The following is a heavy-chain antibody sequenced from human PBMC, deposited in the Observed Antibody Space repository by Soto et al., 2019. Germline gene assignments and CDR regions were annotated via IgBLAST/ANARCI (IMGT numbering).Heavy chain of an antibody. CDR3: ARRWELDDCFDP. J-gene: IGHJ5*02. CDR1: GGSIISGDYY. V-gene: IGHV4-61*08. CDR2: IYVSGST. D-gene: IGHD1-26*01. Sequence: PSETLSLTCFVSGGSIISGDYYWSWIRKSPGKGLQWIGYIYVSGSTNYNPSLKSRVTISVDTSKNQFSLMLSSVTAADTAVDYCARRWELDDCFDPWGQGTLVTVSS.